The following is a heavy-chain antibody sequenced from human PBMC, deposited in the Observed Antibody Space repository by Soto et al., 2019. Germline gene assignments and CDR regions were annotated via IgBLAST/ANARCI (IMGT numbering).Heavy chain of an antibody. V-gene: IGHV1-18*01. CDR3: ARDAPPADY. Sequence: QVQLVQSGAEVKKPGASVKFSCKASGYTFTSYAISWGRQAPGQGLEWMGWTRAYNGNTNHAQKFQGRVTMTADTSTSTAYMELSSLRSDDTAVYFCARDAPPADYWGQGTLVTVSS. CDR1: GYTFTSYA. CDR2: TRAYNGNT. J-gene: IGHJ4*02.